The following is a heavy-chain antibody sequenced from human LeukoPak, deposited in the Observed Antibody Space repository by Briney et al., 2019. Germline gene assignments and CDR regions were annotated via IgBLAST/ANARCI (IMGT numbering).Heavy chain of an antibody. CDR1: GLTFSDSA. J-gene: IGHJ4*02. CDR3: VPTYFSDSSTFYPDY. D-gene: IGHD3-22*01. V-gene: IGHV3-73*01. Sequence: GGSLRLSCAAFGLTFSDSAMHWVRQASGKGLEGVGRVRKKADNYATAYASSVKGGFTISRDDSKNTAYLQMNSLKTEDTAVYYCVPTYFSDSSTFYPDYWGQGTLVTVSS. CDR2: VRKKADNYAT.